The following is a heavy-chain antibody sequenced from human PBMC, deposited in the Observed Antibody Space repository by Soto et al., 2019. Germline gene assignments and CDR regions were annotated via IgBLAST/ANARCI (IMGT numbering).Heavy chain of an antibody. V-gene: IGHV4-61*08. J-gene: IGHJ4*02. CDR1: GDSVSSAAKA. CDR3: ARDRPAMGADY. CDR2: MYYSGRT. D-gene: IGHD3-16*01. Sequence: QVQLQESGPGLVKPSETLSLTCNVFGDSVSSAAKAWTWVRQPPGKGLEWIVYMYYSGRTEYNPSLGGRASMSIEASKNQFSLRLYSVTAADTAVYYCARDRPAMGADYWSRGTLVTVSS.